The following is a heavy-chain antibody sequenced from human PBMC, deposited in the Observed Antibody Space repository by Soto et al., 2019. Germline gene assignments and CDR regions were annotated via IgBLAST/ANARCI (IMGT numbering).Heavy chain of an antibody. Sequence: QVQLVESGGGVVQPGRSLRLSCAASGFTFSSYGMHWVRQAPGKGLEWVAVIWYDGSNKYYADSVKGRFTISRDNSKNTLYLQMNSLRAEDTAVYYCARSLLWFGELLQGEDYWGQGTLVTVSS. CDR3: ARSLLWFGELLQGEDY. CDR1: GFTFSSYG. V-gene: IGHV3-33*01. J-gene: IGHJ4*02. CDR2: IWYDGSNK. D-gene: IGHD3-10*01.